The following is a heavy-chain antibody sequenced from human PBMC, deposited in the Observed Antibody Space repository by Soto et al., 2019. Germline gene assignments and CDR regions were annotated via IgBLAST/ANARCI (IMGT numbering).Heavy chain of an antibody. J-gene: IGHJ5*02. D-gene: IGHD2-2*02. V-gene: IGHV3-30*18. CDR1: GFTFSSYG. CDR3: AKDAHIVVVPAAIGP. CDR2: ISYDGSNK. Sequence: GGSLRLSCAASGFTFSSYGMHWVRQAPGKGLEWVAVISYDGSNKYYADSVKGRFTISRDNSKNTLYLQMNSLRAEDTAVYYCAKDAHIVVVPAAIGPWGQGTLVTVPS.